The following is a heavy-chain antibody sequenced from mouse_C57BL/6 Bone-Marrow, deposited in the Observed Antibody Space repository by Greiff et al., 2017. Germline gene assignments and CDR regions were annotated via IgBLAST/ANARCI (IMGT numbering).Heavy chain of an antibody. V-gene: IGHV1-55*01. J-gene: IGHJ1*03. CDR1: GYTFTSYW. CDR2: IYPGSGST. D-gene: IGHD1-1*01. CDR3: ASYYYGGSAVDV. Sequence: QVQLQQPGAELVKPGASVKMSCKASGYTFTSYWITWVKQRPGQGLEWIGEIYPGSGSTNYNEKFKSKATLTVDTSSSTAYMQLSRLTSEDSAVYYGASYYYGGSAVDVWGRGTTVTVS.